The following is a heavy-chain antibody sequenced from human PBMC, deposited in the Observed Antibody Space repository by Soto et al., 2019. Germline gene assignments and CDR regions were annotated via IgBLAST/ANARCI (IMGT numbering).Heavy chain of an antibody. CDR1: GFIISSKY. D-gene: IGHD3-10*01. Sequence: GGSLRLSCAASGFIISSKYMSWVRQVPGKGLEWVSVIYSGGNTYYADSVKGRFTISRDNSKNTLYLQMKSLRAEDTAVYHCATSDYYDLGGLFDQWGQGTPVTVSS. CDR3: ATSDYYDLGGLFDQ. CDR2: IYSGGNT. J-gene: IGHJ4*02. V-gene: IGHV3-53*01.